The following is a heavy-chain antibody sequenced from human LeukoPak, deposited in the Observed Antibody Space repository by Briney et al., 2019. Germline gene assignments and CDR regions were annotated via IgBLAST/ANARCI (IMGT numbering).Heavy chain of an antibody. J-gene: IGHJ4*02. CDR1: GFTFSSYW. V-gene: IGHV3-74*01. Sequence: GGSLRLSCAASGFTFSSYWMHWVRQAPGKGLVWVSRINTDGSSTSYADSVKGRFTISRDNSKNTLYLQMNSLRAEDTAVYYCARSRESTRTFDYWGQGTLVTVSS. CDR3: ARSRESTRTFDY. D-gene: IGHD2-2*01. CDR2: INTDGSST.